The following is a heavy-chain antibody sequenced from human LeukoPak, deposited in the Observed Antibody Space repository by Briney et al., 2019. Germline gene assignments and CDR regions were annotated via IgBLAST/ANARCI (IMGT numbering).Heavy chain of an antibody. V-gene: IGHV1-69*01. CDR2: IIPIFGTA. Sequence: GSSVKVSCKASGGTFSSYAISWVRQAPGQGLERMGGIIPIFGTANYAQKFQGRVTITADESTSTAYMELSSLRSEDTAVYYCARAGYVWGSYRSAPDAFDIWGQGTMVTVSS. D-gene: IGHD3-16*02. CDR3: ARAGYVWGSYRSAPDAFDI. J-gene: IGHJ3*02. CDR1: GGTFSSYA.